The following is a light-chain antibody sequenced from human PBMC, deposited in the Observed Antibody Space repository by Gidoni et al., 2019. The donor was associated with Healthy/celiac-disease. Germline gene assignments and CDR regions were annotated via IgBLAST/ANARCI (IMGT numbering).Light chain of an antibody. CDR1: NIGSKS. V-gene: IGLV3-21*02. CDR2: DES. Sequence: SYVLTQPPSVSVAPGQTARITWGGNNIGSKSVHWYQQEPGQAPVLIVYDESARPSGIPERFSGSNSGNTATLTISRVEAGDEADYYCQVWDSSSDHYVFGTGTKVTVL. CDR3: QVWDSSSDHYV. J-gene: IGLJ1*01.